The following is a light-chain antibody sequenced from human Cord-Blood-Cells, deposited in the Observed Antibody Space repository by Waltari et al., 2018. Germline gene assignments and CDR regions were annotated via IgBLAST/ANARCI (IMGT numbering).Light chain of an antibody. CDR3: QQYYSTPLT. CDR1: QSVLYSSKHKNY. V-gene: IGKV4-1*01. J-gene: IGKJ3*01. CDR2: WAS. Sequence: DIVMTQSPDSLAVSLGEGATINCKSSQSVLYSSKHKNYLTWYHQKPGQPPKLLIYWASTRESGVPDRFSVSGSGTDFTLTISSLQAEDVAVYYCQQYYSTPLTFGPGTKVDIK.